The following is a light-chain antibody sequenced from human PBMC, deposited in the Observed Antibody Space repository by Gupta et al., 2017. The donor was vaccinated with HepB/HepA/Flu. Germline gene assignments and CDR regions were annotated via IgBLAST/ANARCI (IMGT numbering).Light chain of an antibody. CDR2: GAS. V-gene: IGKV1-33*01. Sequence: DIQMTQSPSSLSASVGDRVTITCQASQDISNYLNWYQQKPGKAPKLLIYGASNLETGVPSRFSGSGSGTDFTFTISSLQPEDIATYYWQRYDNLLTFGGGTKVEIK. J-gene: IGKJ4*01. CDR3: QRYDNLLT. CDR1: QDISNY.